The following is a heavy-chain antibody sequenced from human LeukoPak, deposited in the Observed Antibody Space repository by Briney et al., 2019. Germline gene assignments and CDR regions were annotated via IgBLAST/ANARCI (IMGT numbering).Heavy chain of an antibody. CDR2: INTNTGNP. D-gene: IGHD6-19*01. CDR1: GYTFTTYP. CDR3: ARDAPLAVAGTWSDDY. Sequence: GASVKVSCKASGYTFTTYPMNWVRQAPGQGLEWMGWINTNTGNPTYAQGFTGRFVFSLDTSVSTAYLQISSLKAEDTAVYYCARDAPLAVAGTWSDDYWGQGTLVTVSS. V-gene: IGHV7-4-1*02. J-gene: IGHJ4*02.